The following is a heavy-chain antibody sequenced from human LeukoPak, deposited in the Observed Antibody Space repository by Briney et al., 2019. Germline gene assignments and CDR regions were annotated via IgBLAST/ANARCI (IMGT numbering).Heavy chain of an antibody. J-gene: IGHJ3*02. CDR2: ISSSSSTI. V-gene: IGHV3-48*01. Sequence: PGGSLRLSCAASGFTFSSYSMNWVRQAPGKGLEWVSYISSSSSTIYYADSVKGRFTISRDNAKNSLYLQMNSLRAEDTAVYYCARVKWELNQDGAFDIWGQGTMVTVSS. CDR3: ARVKWELNQDGAFDI. CDR1: GFTFSSYS. D-gene: IGHD1-26*01.